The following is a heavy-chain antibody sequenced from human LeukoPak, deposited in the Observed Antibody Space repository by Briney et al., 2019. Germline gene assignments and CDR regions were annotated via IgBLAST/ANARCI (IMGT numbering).Heavy chain of an antibody. Sequence: SVKVSCKASGGTFSSYAISWVRQARGQGLEWMGGIIPIFGTANYAQKFQGRVTITADESTSTAYMELSSLRSEDTAVYYCARGNYYGSGSYAPTGEYFQHWGQGTLVTVSS. CDR2: IIPIFGTA. CDR1: GGTFSSYA. CDR3: ARGNYYGSGSYAPTGEYFQH. J-gene: IGHJ1*01. D-gene: IGHD3-10*01. V-gene: IGHV1-69*13.